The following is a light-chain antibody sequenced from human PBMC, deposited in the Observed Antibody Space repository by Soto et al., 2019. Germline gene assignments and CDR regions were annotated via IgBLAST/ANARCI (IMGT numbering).Light chain of an antibody. CDR3: FSYTSSGAYV. J-gene: IGLJ1*01. CDR1: SSDVGNYRY. V-gene: IGLV2-14*01. Sequence: QSVLTQPASVSGSPGQSITISCTGTSSDVGNYRYVSWYQQHPGKAPKLMIYEVSNRPSGVSNRFSGSKSGNTASLTISGLQAEDETDYYCFSYTSSGAYVFGTGTKV. CDR2: EVS.